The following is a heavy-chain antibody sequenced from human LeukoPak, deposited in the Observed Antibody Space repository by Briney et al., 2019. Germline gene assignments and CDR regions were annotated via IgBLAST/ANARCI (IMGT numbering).Heavy chain of an antibody. CDR3: AKNFPKEVYGSRWHYYYYGMDV. J-gene: IGHJ6*02. CDR2: ISGSGTTT. D-gene: IGHD6-13*01. CDR1: GLTFSSYA. V-gene: IGHV3-23*01. Sequence: GGSLRLSCAASGLTFSSYAMSWVRQAPGKGLEWVSDISGSGTTTHYADSVKGRFTISRDNSQNTLSLQMNSLRADDTAVYFCAKNFPKEVYGSRWHYYYYGMDVWGQGTTVTVSS.